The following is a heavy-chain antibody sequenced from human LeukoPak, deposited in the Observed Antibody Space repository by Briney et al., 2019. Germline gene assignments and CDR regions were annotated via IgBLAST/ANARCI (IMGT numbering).Heavy chain of an antibody. CDR2: MNPNSGNT. CDR1: GYTFTSYD. V-gene: IGHV1-8*01. CDR3: ARGGAAGNPKLLLFVY. Sequence: ASVKVSCKASGYTFTSYDINWVRQATGQGLEWMGWMNPNSGNTGYAQKFQGRVTMTRNTSISTAYMELSSLRSEDMAVYYCARGGAAGNPKLLLFVYWGPGTLVTVSS. J-gene: IGHJ4*01. D-gene: IGHD6-13*01.